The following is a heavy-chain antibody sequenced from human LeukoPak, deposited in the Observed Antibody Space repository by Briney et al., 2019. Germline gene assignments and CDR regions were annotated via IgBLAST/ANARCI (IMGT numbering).Heavy chain of an antibody. CDR1: GGSISSGGYY. J-gene: IGHJ4*02. CDR2: IYYSGSA. CDR3: ARDPGEYYDSSGFYYNYFDY. V-gene: IGHV4-31*03. D-gene: IGHD3-22*01. Sequence: PSQTLSLTCTVSGGSISSGGYYWSWIRQHPGKGLKWIGYIYYSGSAYYNPSLKSRVTISVDTSKNQFSLKLSSVTAADTAVYYCARDPGEYYDSSGFYYNYFDYWGQGTLVTVSS.